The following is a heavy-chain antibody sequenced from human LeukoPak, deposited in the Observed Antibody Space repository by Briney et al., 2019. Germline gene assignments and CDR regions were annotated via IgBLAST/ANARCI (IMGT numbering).Heavy chain of an antibody. CDR2: MNPNSGNT. Sequence: ASVKVSCKASGYTFTSYDINWVRQATGQGLEWMGWMNPNSGNTGYAQKFQGRVTMTRNTSISTAYMELSSLRPEGTAVYYCARGIRLLNHASNYYYYYMDVWGKGTTVTVSS. V-gene: IGHV1-8*01. J-gene: IGHJ6*03. CDR3: ARGIRLLNHASNYYYYYMDV. CDR1: GYTFTSYD. D-gene: IGHD2-2*02.